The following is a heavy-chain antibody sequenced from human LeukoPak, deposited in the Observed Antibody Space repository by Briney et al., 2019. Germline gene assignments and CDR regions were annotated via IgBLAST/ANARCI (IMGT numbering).Heavy chain of an antibody. V-gene: IGHV3-74*01. CDR3: ARDPRDVGLAP. D-gene: IGHD5-24*01. Sequence: GGSLRLSCVASGFSLSGYWMYWVRQAPGKGLMYISRNNGDGSTTNYADVVRGRFTMSRDNVKNTLYLQMNSLRVEDTAVYYCARDPRDVGLAPWGQGTLVTVSS. J-gene: IGHJ5*02. CDR2: NNGDGSTT. CDR1: GFSLSGYW.